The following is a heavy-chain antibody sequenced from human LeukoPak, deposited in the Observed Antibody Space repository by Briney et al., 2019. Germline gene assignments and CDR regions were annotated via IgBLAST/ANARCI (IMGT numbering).Heavy chain of an antibody. CDR2: MKQDGSEK. CDR3: ARASTYPDN. CDR1: GFTFSAYW. V-gene: IGHV3-7*04. Sequence: PGGSLRLSCAASGFTFSAYWMSWVRQAPGKGLEWVANMKQDGSEKCYVDSVKGRFTISRDNAENSLYLQMNSLRAEDTAVYYCARASTYPDNWGQGTLVTVSS. J-gene: IGHJ4*02.